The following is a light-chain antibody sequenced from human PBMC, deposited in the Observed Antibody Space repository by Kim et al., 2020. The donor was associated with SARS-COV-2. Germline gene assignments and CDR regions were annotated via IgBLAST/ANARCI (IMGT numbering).Light chain of an antibody. CDR2: TNT. Sequence: GVTLSCTGSTSNIGGGYDVHWYPQVPETAPKLPRYTNTHRPSGVPDRFSGSKSGTSASLAITGLQPEDEAEYYCQSYDSSLRAWVFGGGTQLTVL. CDR3: QSYDSSLRAWV. J-gene: IGLJ3*02. V-gene: IGLV1-40*01. CDR1: TSNIGGGYD.